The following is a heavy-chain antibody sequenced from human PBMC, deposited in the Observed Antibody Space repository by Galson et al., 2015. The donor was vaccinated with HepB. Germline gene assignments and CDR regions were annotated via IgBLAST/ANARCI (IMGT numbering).Heavy chain of an antibody. J-gene: IGHJ4*02. V-gene: IGHV3-7*03. CDR3: ARVVSFPRGFDY. D-gene: IGHD1-14*01. Sequence: SLRLSCAASGFTFSSYRMSWVHQAPGKGLEWVANIKQDGSEKYYVDSVKGRFTISRDNAKNSLYLQMNSLRAEDTAVYYCARVVSFPRGFDYWGQGTLVTVSS. CDR1: GFTFSSYR. CDR2: IKQDGSEK.